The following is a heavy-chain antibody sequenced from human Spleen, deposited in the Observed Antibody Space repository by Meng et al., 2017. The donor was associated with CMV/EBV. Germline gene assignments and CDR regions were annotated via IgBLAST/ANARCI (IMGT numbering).Heavy chain of an antibody. J-gene: IGHJ6*02. Sequence: GESLKISCAAPGFTFSGYAMNWVRQAPGKGLEWVSYISSSGNIIYVADAVKGRFTISRDIAKKSLYLQMNSLRAEDTAVYYCARDNLFYYGMDVWGQGTTVTVSS. CDR2: ISSSGNII. CDR3: ARDNLFYYGMDV. V-gene: IGHV3-48*03. CDR1: GFTFSGYA.